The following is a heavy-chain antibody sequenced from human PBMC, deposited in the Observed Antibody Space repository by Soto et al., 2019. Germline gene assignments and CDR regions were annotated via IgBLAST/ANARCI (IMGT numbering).Heavy chain of an antibody. V-gene: IGHV4-31*02. Sequence: QVQLQESGPGLVKPSETLSFTCNVSGGSISSGGYYWSWIRQLPGKGLEWIGYIYHRGGTYYNPALKRRITISVDTSKSQFSLKMTAVTAADTAVYFCARAPGRMMNALRYYYGLDVWGQGTTVTVSS. CDR1: GGSISSGGYY. D-gene: IGHD2-8*01. CDR3: ARAPGRMMNALRYYYGLDV. CDR2: IYHRGGT. J-gene: IGHJ6*02.